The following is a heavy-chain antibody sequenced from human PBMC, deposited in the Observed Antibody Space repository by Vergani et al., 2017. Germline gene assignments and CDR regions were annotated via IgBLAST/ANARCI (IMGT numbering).Heavy chain of an antibody. Sequence: QVQLQESGPGLVKSSETLSLTCSVSFDSIRNLYCNWIRQPPGKGLDWIGSIHYSEITNYNPSLKTRFTISVDTSKNQFSLTLTSVTAADTAVYYCASDTHSGQRADRWGQGILVTVTS. V-gene: IGHV4-59*11. CDR3: ASDTHSGQRADR. D-gene: IGHD6-19*01. CDR1: FDSIRNLY. J-gene: IGHJ5*02. CDR2: IHYSEIT.